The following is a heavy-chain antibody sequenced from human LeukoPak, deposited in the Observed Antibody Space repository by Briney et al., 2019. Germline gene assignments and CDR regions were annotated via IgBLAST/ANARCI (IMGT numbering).Heavy chain of an antibody. V-gene: IGHV1-2*04. CDR2: INPNSGGT. Sequence: ASVTVSCTASGYTFTGYYMHWVRQAPGQGLEWMGWINPNSGGTNYAQKFQGWVTMTRDTSISTAYMELSRLRSDDTAVYYCARARRGGYSGYDYAYWGQGTLVTVSS. CDR3: ARARRGGYSGYDYAY. J-gene: IGHJ4*02. D-gene: IGHD5-12*01. CDR1: GYTFTGYY.